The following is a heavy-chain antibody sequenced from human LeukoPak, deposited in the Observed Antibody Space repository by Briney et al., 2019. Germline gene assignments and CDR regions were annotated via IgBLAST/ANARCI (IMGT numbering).Heavy chain of an antibody. CDR3: ARGQYCSSTSCFDY. CDR1: GYTFTSYD. CDR2: MNPNSGNT. V-gene: IGHV1-8*01. J-gene: IGHJ4*02. D-gene: IGHD2-2*01. Sequence: GASVKVSCKASGYTFTSYDINWVRQATGQGLEWMGWMNPNSGNTGYAQKFQGRVTMTRNTSISTAYMEPSSLRSEDTAVYYCARGQYCSSTSCFDYWGQGTLVTVSS.